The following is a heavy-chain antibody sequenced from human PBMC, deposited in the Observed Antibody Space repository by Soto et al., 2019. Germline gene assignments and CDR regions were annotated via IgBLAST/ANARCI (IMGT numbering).Heavy chain of an antibody. D-gene: IGHD3-16*01. J-gene: IGHJ5*02. CDR2: MNPDSGNT. Sequence: QVQLVQSGAEVKKPGASVKVSCKASGYTFTNYDIHWVRQATGQGLEWMGWMNPDSGNTGQSKQFQGRVTMTRDTSINTSYMEMSSLRLEDTAVYYCARGRFRRTWFDPWGKGTLVTVSS. V-gene: IGHV1-8*01. CDR3: ARGRFRRTWFDP. CDR1: GYTFTNYD.